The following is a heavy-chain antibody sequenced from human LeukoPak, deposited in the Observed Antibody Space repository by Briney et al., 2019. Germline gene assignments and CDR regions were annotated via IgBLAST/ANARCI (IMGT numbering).Heavy chain of an antibody. Sequence: HPGGSLRLSCAASGFTFSSYAMHWVRQAPGKGLEWVAVISYDGSNKYYADSVKGRFTISRDNSKNTLYLQMNSLRAEDTAVYYCARDHENYYYYYMDVWGKGTTVTVSS. V-gene: IGHV3-30-3*01. CDR1: GFTFSSYA. CDR2: ISYDGSNK. J-gene: IGHJ6*03. CDR3: ARDHENYYYYYMDV.